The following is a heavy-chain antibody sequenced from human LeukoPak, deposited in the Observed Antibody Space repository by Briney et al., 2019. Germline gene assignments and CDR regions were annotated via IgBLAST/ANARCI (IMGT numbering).Heavy chain of an antibody. CDR2: ISGTGGTT. J-gene: IGHJ4*02. CDR1: GFTFSTYA. D-gene: IGHD6-19*01. Sequence: SGGSLRLSCAASGFTFSTYAMSGVRQAPGKGLEWVSGISGTGGTTYYADSVKGRFTISRDSSKDTVYLQMNSLRAEDTAVYYCAKLRSSGWFDPCDHWGQGTLVTVSS. CDR3: AKLRSSGWFDPCDH. V-gene: IGHV3-23*01.